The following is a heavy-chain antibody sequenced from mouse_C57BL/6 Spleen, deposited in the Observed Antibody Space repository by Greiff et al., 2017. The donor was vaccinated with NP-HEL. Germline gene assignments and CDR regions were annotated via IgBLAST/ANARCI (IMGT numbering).Heavy chain of an antibody. CDR1: GYTFTSYW. V-gene: IGHV1-50*01. Sequence: VQLKQPGAELVKPGASVKLSCKASGYTFTSYWMQWVKQRPGQGLEWIGEIDPSDSYTNYNQKFKGKATLTVDTSSSTAYMQRSSLTSEDSAVYYCARPLGGSSYDYYAMDYWGQGTSVTVSS. CDR3: ARPLGGSSYDYYAMDY. J-gene: IGHJ4*01. CDR2: IDPSDSYT. D-gene: IGHD1-1*01.